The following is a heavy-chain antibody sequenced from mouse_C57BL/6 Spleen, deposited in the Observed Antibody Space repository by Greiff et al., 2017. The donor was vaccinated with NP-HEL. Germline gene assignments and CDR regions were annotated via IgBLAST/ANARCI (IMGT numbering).Heavy chain of an antibody. V-gene: IGHV1-55*01. CDR3: ARDDYDGTGYAMDY. CDR2: IYPGSGST. J-gene: IGHJ4*01. Sequence: QVQLQQPGAELVQPGASVKMSCKASGYTFTSYWITWVKQRPGQGLEWIGDIYPGSGSTNYNEKFKSKATLTVDTSSSTAYMQLSSLTSEDSAVYYCARDDYDGTGYAMDYWGQGTSVTVSS. CDR1: GYTFTSYW. D-gene: IGHD2-4*01.